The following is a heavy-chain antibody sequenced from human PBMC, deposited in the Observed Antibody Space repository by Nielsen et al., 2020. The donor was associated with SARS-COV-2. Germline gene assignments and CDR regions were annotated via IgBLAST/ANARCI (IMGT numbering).Heavy chain of an antibody. Sequence: GESLKISCAASGFTFSSYAMSWVRQAPGKGLEWVSAISGSGGSTYYADSVKGRFTISRDNSKNTLYLQMNSLRAEDTAVYYCARAIYRLTTDNWFDPWGQGTLVTVYS. D-gene: IGHD4-11*01. J-gene: IGHJ5*02. CDR2: ISGSGGST. CDR3: ARAIYRLTTDNWFDP. V-gene: IGHV3-23*01. CDR1: GFTFSSYA.